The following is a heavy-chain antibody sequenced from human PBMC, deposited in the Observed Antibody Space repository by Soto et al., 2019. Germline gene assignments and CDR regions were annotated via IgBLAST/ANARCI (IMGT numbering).Heavy chain of an antibody. D-gene: IGHD6-6*01. CDR2: ISSNGVGT. J-gene: IGHJ6*03. CDR1: GFTLSGYA. CDR3: ARRARPDFYYMDV. Sequence: EVQLAESGGGLAQPGGSLRLSCAASGFTLSGYAMDWVRQAPGKGLEYVSGISSNGVGTYYANSVQGRFTISRDNSKNTVYLQVCSLRPEDMAVYYCARRARPDFYYMDVWGKGTTVTVSS. V-gene: IGHV3-64*01.